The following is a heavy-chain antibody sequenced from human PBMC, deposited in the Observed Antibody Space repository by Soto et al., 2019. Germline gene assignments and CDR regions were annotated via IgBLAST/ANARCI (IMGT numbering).Heavy chain of an antibody. V-gene: IGHV4-4*02. D-gene: IGHD6-6*01. CDR3: ARGISSSFGYYGMDV. J-gene: IGHJ6*02. CDR2: IYHSGST. Sequence: PSETLSLTCAVSGGSISSSNWWSWVRQPPGKGLEWIGEIYHSGSTNYNPSLKSRVTISVDTSKNQFSLKLSSVTAADTAVYYCARGISSSFGYYGMDVWGQGTTVTVSS. CDR1: GGSISSSNW.